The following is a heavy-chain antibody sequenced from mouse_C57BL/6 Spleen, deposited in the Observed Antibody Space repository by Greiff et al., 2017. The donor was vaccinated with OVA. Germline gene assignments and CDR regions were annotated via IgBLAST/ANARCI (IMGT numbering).Heavy chain of an antibody. J-gene: IGHJ3*01. CDR2: IDPETGGT. CDR1: GYTFTDYE. V-gene: IGHV1-15*01. D-gene: IGHD2-5*01. Sequence: QVQLQQSGAELVRPGASVTLSCKASGYTFTDYEMHWVKQTPVHGLEWIGAIDPETGGTAYNQKFKGKAILTADKSSSTAYMELRSLTSEDSAVYYCTRRDYYSKGFAYWGQGTLVTVSA. CDR3: TRRDYYSKGFAY.